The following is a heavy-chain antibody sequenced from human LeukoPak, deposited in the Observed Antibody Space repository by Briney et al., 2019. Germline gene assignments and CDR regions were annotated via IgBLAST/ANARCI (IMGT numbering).Heavy chain of an antibody. Sequence: PSETLSLTCTVSGGSISSGSYYWSWIRQPAGKGLEWIGRIYTSGSTNYNPSLKSRVTISVDTSKNQFSLKLSSVTAADTAVYCCARVGYYDSSGYPIDYWGQGTLVTVSS. D-gene: IGHD3-22*01. J-gene: IGHJ4*02. CDR3: ARVGYYDSSGYPIDY. V-gene: IGHV4-61*02. CDR2: IYTSGST. CDR1: GGSISSGSYY.